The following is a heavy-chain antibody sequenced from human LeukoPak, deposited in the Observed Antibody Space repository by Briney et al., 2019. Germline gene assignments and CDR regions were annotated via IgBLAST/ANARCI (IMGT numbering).Heavy chain of an antibody. J-gene: IGHJ6*04. CDR3: ARVGPSLSYGMDV. CDR1: GRSISSYY. CDR2: IYYIGST. V-gene: IGHV4-59*01. Sequence: SETLSLTCTVSGRSISSYYWSCIRQPPGKGMEWIGYIYYIGSTNYNPSLKSRVTISVDTSKNQFSLKLSSVTGADTAVYYCARVGPSLSYGMDVWGKGTTVTVSS. D-gene: IGHD3-10*01.